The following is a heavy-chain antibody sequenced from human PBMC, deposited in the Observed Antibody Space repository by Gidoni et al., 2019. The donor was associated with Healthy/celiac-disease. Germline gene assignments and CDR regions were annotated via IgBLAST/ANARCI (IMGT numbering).Heavy chain of an antibody. V-gene: IGHV3-15*07. Sequence: EVQLVESGGGLVKPGGSLRSSCAASGFTFSNAWMNWVRQGPGKGLEWVGRIKSKTDGGTTDYAAPVKGRFTISRDDSKNTLYLQMNSLKTEDTAVYYCTTDIQGYCTNGVCYTRDYWGQGTLVTVSS. J-gene: IGHJ4*02. CDR3: TTDIQGYCTNGVCYTRDY. CDR1: GFTFSNAW. D-gene: IGHD2-8*01. CDR2: IKSKTDGGTT.